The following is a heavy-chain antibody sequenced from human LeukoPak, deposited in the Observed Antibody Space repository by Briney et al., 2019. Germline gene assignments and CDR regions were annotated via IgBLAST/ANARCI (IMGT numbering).Heavy chain of an antibody. V-gene: IGHV4-34*01. CDR3: ARVYDSSGYYSYAFDI. Sequence: PSETLSLTCAVYGGSFSGYYWSWIRQPPGKGLEWIGEINHSGSTNYNPSLKSRVTISVDTSKNQFSLKLSSVTAADTAVYYCARVYDSSGYYSYAFDIWGQGTMVTVSS. CDR2: INHSGST. D-gene: IGHD3-22*01. J-gene: IGHJ3*02. CDR1: GGSFSGYY.